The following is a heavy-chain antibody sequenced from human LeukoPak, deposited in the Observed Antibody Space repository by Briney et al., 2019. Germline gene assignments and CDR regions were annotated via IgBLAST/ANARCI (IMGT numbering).Heavy chain of an antibody. J-gene: IGHJ3*02. Sequence: ASVKVSCKASGYTFTSYGISWVRQAPGQGLEWMGWISGYNGNTNYAQRLQGRVTMTTDTSTSTAYMELRSLKSDDTAVYYCASLKNYYDSSGYLVTDAFDIWGQGTMVTVSS. CDR2: ISGYNGNT. CDR1: GYTFTSYG. V-gene: IGHV1-18*01. D-gene: IGHD3-22*01. CDR3: ASLKNYYDSSGYLVTDAFDI.